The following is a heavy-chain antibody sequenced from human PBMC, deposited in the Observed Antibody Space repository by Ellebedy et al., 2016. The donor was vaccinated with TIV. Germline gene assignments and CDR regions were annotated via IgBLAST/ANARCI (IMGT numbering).Heavy chain of an antibody. D-gene: IGHD3-10*01. Sequence: ASVKVSCXASGYTFTSYGISWVRQAPGQGLEWMGWISAYNGNTNYAQKLQGRVTMTTDTSTSTAYMELRSLRSDDTAVYYCARAGYYGSGHKSNWFDPWGQGTLVTVSS. CDR3: ARAGYYGSGHKSNWFDP. V-gene: IGHV1-18*01. CDR2: ISAYNGNT. J-gene: IGHJ5*02. CDR1: GYTFTSYG.